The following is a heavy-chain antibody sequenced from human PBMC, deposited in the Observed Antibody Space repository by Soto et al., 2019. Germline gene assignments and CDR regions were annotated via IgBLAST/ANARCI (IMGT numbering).Heavy chain of an antibody. CDR3: ARDGGRHSGGIDY. Sequence: QVQLVQSGAEVKKPGSSVKVSCKASGGTFSSYSINWVRQAPEQGLEWMGEIIPIFGTANYAQKFQGRVTLTADESTSTAYMELSSLRSADTAVYYCARDGGRHSGGIDYWGQGTLVTVSS. V-gene: IGHV1-69*01. CDR2: IIPIFGTA. J-gene: IGHJ4*02. D-gene: IGHD1-26*01. CDR1: GGTFSSYS.